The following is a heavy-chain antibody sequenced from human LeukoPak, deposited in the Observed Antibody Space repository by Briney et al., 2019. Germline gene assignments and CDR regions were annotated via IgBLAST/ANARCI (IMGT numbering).Heavy chain of an antibody. CDR1: GFTFSSYA. D-gene: IGHD2-2*02. CDR3: AKVHPHYCSSTSCYTPGIFDY. Sequence: GGSLRLSCAASGFTFSSYAMSWVRQAPGKGLEWVSAISGSGGSTYYADSVKGRFTISRDNSKNTLYLQMNSLRAEDTAVYYCAKVHPHYCSSTSCYTPGIFDYWGQGTLVTVSS. V-gene: IGHV3-23*01. J-gene: IGHJ4*02. CDR2: ISGSGGST.